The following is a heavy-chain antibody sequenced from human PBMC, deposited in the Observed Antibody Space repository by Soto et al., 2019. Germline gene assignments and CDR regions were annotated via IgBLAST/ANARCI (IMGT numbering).Heavy chain of an antibody. J-gene: IGHJ6*02. CDR2: ISYDGSNK. CDR1: GFTFSSYG. Sequence: QVQLVESGGGVVQPGRSLRLSCAASGFTFSSYGMHWVRQAPGKGLEWVAVISYDGSNKYYADSVKGRFTISRDNYTNTLYLQMNSLRAEDTAVYYCAKDWDIVVVTAIRYGMDVWGQGTTVTVSS. CDR3: AKDWDIVVVTAIRYGMDV. V-gene: IGHV3-30*18. D-gene: IGHD2-21*02.